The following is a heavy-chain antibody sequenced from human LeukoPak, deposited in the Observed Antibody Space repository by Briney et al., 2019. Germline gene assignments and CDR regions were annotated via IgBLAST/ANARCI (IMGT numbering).Heavy chain of an antibody. CDR3: ARGATYYYDSSGYSDDY. Sequence: PGRSLRLSCAASGFTFSSYAMHWVRQAPGKGLEWVAVISYDGSNKYYADSVKGRFTISRDNSKNTLYLQMNSLRAEDTAVYYCARGATYYYDSSGYSDDYWGQGTLVTVSS. CDR2: ISYDGSNK. V-gene: IGHV3-30-3*01. D-gene: IGHD3-22*01. J-gene: IGHJ4*02. CDR1: GFTFSSYA.